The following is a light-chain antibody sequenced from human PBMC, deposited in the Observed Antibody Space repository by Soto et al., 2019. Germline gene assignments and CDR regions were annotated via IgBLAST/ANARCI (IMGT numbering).Light chain of an antibody. Sequence: EIVLTQSPGTLSLSPGETATLSCRASQTVNSDYLAWFQQRPGQAPRLLIYGASTRATGIPARFSGSGSGTEFTLTISSLEPEDFAVYYCQQRSNWPPGITFGQGTRLEIK. CDR1: QTVNSDY. CDR2: GAS. CDR3: QQRSNWPPGIT. J-gene: IGKJ5*01. V-gene: IGKV3-11*01.